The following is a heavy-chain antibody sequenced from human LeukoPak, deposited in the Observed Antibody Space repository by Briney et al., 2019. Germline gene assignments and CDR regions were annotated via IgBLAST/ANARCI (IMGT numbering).Heavy chain of an antibody. J-gene: IGHJ6*03. D-gene: IGHD5-18*01. CDR2: IKQDGSEK. CDR3: ARMNTAMVNGLNYYYYMDV. Sequence: GGSLRLSCAASGFTFSSYEMNWVRQAPGKGLEWVADIKQDGSEKYYVDSVKGRFTISRDNAKNSLYLQMNSLRAEDTAVYYCARMNTAMVNGLNYYYYMDVWGKGTTVTISS. V-gene: IGHV3-7*01. CDR1: GFTFSSYE.